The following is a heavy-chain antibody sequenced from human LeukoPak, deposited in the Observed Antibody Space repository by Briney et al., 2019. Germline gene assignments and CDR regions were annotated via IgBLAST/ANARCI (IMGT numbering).Heavy chain of an antibody. D-gene: IGHD3-10*01. CDR1: GGSISSGDYY. V-gene: IGHV4-30-4*08. CDR2: IYYSGAT. Sequence: SQTLSLTCTVSGGSISSGDYYWSWIRQPPGKGLEWIGYIYYSGATYYNPSLKSRIIISVDTSRNQFSLQLSSVTAADTAVYYCARVSGAGSYPFDNWGQGTLVTVSS. CDR3: ARVSGAGSYPFDN. J-gene: IGHJ4*02.